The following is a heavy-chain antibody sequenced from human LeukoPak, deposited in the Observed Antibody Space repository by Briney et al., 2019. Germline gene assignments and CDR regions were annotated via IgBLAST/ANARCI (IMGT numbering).Heavy chain of an antibody. CDR1: GGSISTGGYY. CDR2: IYDSGST. Sequence: NPSETLSLTCTVSGGSISTGGYYWSWIRQHPGKGLEWIGYIYDSGSTYYNPSLKSRITISVDTSENRFSLKLSSVTATDTAVYYCARDCSGGSCYGAFDIWGQGTMVTVSS. D-gene: IGHD2-15*01. CDR3: ARDCSGGSCYGAFDI. J-gene: IGHJ3*02. V-gene: IGHV4-30-4*08.